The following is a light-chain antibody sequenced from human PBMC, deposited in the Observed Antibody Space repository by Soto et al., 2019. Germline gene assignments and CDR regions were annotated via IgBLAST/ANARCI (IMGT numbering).Light chain of an antibody. V-gene: IGLV5-37*01. J-gene: IGLJ2*01. Sequence: QLVLTQPPSSSASPGESARLTCTLPSDINVGSYNIYWYQQKPGSPPRYLLYYYSDSDKGQGSGVPSRCSGSKDASANTGILLISGLQSEYEAEYSWMIWPSNAYVVFGGGTKLTVL. CDR1: SDINVGSYN. CDR3: MIWPSNAYVV. CDR2: YYSDSDK.